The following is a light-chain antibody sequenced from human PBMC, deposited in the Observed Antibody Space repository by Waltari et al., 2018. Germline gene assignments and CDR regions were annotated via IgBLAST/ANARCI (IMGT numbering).Light chain of an antibody. Sequence: QSALTQPPSASGSPGQSVTISCTGTSSDYFSWFQHHPGKAPKLMIYEVSKRPSGVPDRFSGSKSGNTASLTVSGLQADDEAHYYCSSYADNTLVFGGGTKLTVL. CDR2: EVS. V-gene: IGLV2-8*01. CDR1: SSDY. J-gene: IGLJ3*02. CDR3: SSYADNTLV.